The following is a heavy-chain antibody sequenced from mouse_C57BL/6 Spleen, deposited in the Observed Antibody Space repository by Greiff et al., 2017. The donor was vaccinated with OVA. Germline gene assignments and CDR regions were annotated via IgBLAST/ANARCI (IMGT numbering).Heavy chain of an antibody. CDR3: ARETALYWYCDV. J-gene: IGHJ1*03. CDR2: ISYSGST. V-gene: IGHV3-1*01. CDR1: GYSITSGYD. D-gene: IGHD4-1*01. Sequence: EVQGVESGPGMVKPSQSLSLTCTVTGYSITSGYDWHWIRHFPGNKLEWMGYISYSGSTNYNPSLKSRISITHDTSKNHFFLKLNSVTTEDTATYYCARETALYWYCDVWGTGTTVTVSS.